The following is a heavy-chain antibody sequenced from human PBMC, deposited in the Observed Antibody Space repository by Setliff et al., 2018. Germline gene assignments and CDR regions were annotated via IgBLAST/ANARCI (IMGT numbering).Heavy chain of an antibody. D-gene: IGHD3-10*01. V-gene: IGHV3-7*01. CDR1: GLSYSNYW. J-gene: IGHJ4*02. Sequence: LRLSCTASGLSYSNYWVSWVRQAPGKGLEWLASINSHGSEKYYADSVKGRFTISRDNAKNSLSLQMNNLRTEDTAVYYCFGAGTCSYWGQGTLVTVSS. CDR3: FGAGTCSY. CDR2: INSHGSEK.